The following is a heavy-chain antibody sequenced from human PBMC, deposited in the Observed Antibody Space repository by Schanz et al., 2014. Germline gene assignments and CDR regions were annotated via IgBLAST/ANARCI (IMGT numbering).Heavy chain of an antibody. J-gene: IGHJ4*02. CDR2: IIPILGIA. Sequence: GPEVKEPGASVKVSCEASRYTFNTYGLNWVRQAPGQGLEWMGRIIPILGIANYAQNFQGRVTITADRSTSTAYMELSSLRSEDTAVYYCARGYGDSPTDFWGQGTLVTVSS. V-gene: IGHV1-69*04. D-gene: IGHD4-17*01. CDR3: ARGYGDSPTDF. CDR1: RYTFNTYG.